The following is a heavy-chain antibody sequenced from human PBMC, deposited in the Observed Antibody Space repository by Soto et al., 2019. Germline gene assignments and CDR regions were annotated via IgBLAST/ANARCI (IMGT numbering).Heavy chain of an antibody. CDR1: GGSVSSGSYY. CDR2: IYYSGST. Sequence: ETLSRTCTVSGGSVSSGSYYWSWIRQPPGKGLEWIGYIYYSGSTNYNPSLKSRVTISVDTSKNQFSLKLSSVTAADTAVYYCATTGYYYYDYWGQGTLVTVFS. V-gene: IGHV4-61*01. CDR3: ATTGYYYYDY. J-gene: IGHJ4*02. D-gene: IGHD3-22*01.